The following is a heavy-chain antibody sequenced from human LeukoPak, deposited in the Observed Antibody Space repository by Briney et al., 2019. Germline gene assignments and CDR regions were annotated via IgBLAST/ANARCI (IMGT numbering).Heavy chain of an antibody. Sequence: GASVKVSCKASGYTFTSYGISWVRQAPGQGLEWMGWISAYNGNTNYAQKLQGRVTMTTDTSTSTAYMELRSLRSDDTAVYYCARVFWSGYYSYYYYGMDVWGQGTTVTVSS. D-gene: IGHD3-3*01. CDR3: ARVFWSGYYSYYYYGMDV. J-gene: IGHJ6*02. V-gene: IGHV1-18*01. CDR2: ISAYNGNT. CDR1: GYTFTSYG.